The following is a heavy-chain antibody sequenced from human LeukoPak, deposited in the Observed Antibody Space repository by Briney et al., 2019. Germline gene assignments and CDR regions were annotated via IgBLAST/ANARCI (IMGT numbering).Heavy chain of an antibody. J-gene: IGHJ6*02. Sequence: GGSLRLSCAASGFTFSSYWMHWVRQAPGKGLVWVSRINSDGSSTSYADSVKGRFTISRDNAKSTLYLQMNSLRAEDTAVYYCARGDYDILTGYPQGRLYGMDVWGQGTTVTVSS. CDR1: GFTFSSYW. CDR2: INSDGSST. V-gene: IGHV3-74*01. D-gene: IGHD3-9*01. CDR3: ARGDYDILTGYPQGRLYGMDV.